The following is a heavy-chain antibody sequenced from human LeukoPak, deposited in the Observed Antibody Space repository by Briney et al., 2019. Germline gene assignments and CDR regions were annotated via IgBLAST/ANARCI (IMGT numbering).Heavy chain of an antibody. J-gene: IGHJ3*02. CDR1: GGSISSSSYY. Sequence: SETLSLTCTVSGGSISSSSYYWGWIRQPPGKGLEWIGSIYYSGSTYYNPSLKSRVTISVDTSKNQFSLKLSSVTAADTAVYYCARESPHYDILTGYRASDAFDIWGQGTMVTVSS. CDR2: IYYSGST. V-gene: IGHV4-39*02. D-gene: IGHD3-9*01. CDR3: ARESPHYDILTGYRASDAFDI.